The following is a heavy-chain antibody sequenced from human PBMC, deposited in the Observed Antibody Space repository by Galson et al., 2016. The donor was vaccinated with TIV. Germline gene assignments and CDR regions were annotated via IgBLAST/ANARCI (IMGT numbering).Heavy chain of an antibody. CDR2: VRYDGSHK. D-gene: IGHD3-3*01. CDR3: AKGMAIFGVIPPWGGMDV. J-gene: IGHJ6*02. Sequence: SLRLSCAASGFNFGAYAMSWVRQAPGKGLEWVAFVRYDGSHKNYADSVKGRFTISRDNSKYTLYLQMNSLRAEDTAVYYCAKGMAIFGVIPPWGGMDVWGQGTTVTVSS. V-gene: IGHV3-30*02. CDR1: GFNFGAYA.